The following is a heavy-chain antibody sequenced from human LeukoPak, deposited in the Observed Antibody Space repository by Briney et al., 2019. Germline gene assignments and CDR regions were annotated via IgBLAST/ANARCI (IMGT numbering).Heavy chain of an antibody. CDR2: ISSSSSYI. D-gene: IGHD6-13*01. CDR1: GFTFSSYS. J-gene: IGHJ3*02. CDR3: ARDSSPGIGDAFDI. V-gene: IGHV3-21*01. Sequence: NPGGSLRLSCAASGFTFSSYSMNWVRQAPGKGLEWVSSISSSSSYIYHADSVKGRFTISRDNAKNSLYLQMNSLRAEDTAVYYCARDSSPGIGDAFDIWGQGTMVTVSS.